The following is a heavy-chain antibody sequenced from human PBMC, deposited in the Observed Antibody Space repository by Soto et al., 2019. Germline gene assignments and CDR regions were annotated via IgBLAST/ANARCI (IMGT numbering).Heavy chain of an antibody. Sequence: ASVKVSCKASGYTFTSYGISWVRQAPGQGLEWMGWISAYNGNTNYAQKLQGRVTMTTDTTTSTAYMELRSLRSDDTAVYYCARKLGGYDWYNWFDPWGQGTLVTVSS. D-gene: IGHD5-12*01. CDR2: ISAYNGNT. V-gene: IGHV1-18*01. CDR1: GYTFTSYG. J-gene: IGHJ5*02. CDR3: ARKLGGYDWYNWFDP.